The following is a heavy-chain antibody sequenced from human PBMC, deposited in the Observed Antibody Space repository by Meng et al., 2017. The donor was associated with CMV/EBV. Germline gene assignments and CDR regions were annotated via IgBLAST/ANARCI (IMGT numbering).Heavy chain of an antibody. Sequence: GESLKISCAASGFTFSNAWMSWVRPAPGKGLEWVGRIKSKTDGGTTDYAAPVKGRFTISRDDSKNTLYLQMNSLKTEDTAVYYCARASSGSYYLNWFDPWGQGTLVTVSS. CDR2: IKSKTDGGTT. CDR3: ARASSGSYYLNWFDP. V-gene: IGHV3-15*01. J-gene: IGHJ5*02. CDR1: GFTFSNAW. D-gene: IGHD1-26*01.